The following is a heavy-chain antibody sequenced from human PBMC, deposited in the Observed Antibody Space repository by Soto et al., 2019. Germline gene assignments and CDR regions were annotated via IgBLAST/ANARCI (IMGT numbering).Heavy chain of an antibody. CDR3: ARGDPRAFDY. D-gene: IGHD2-21*02. CDR2: IYYSGST. Sequence: SETLSLTCTVSGGSISSYYWSWIRQPPGKGQEWIGYIYYSGSTNYNPSLKSRVTISVDTSKNQFSLKLSSVTAADTAVYYCARGDPRAFDYWGQGTLVTVSS. J-gene: IGHJ4*02. CDR1: GGSISSYY. V-gene: IGHV4-59*01.